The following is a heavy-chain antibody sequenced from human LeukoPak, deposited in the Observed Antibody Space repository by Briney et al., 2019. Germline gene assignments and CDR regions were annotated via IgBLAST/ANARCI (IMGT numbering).Heavy chain of an antibody. CDR1: GFTFSSYA. CDR3: AKVINDYVWGSYRYKSYYFDY. V-gene: IGHV3-23*01. D-gene: IGHD3-16*02. J-gene: IGHJ4*02. CDR2: ISGSGGST. Sequence: PGGSLRLSCAASGFTFSSYAMSWVRQAPGKGLEWVSAISGSGGSTYYADSVKGRFTISRDNSKNTLYLQMNSLRAEDTAVYYCAKVINDYVWGSYRYKSYYFDYWGQGTLVTVSS.